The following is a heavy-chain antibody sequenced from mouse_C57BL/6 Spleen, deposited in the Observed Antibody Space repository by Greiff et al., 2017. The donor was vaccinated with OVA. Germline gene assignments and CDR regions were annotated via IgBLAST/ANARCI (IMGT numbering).Heavy chain of an antibody. D-gene: IGHD2-4*01. Sequence: QVQLQQSGAELVKPGASVKLSCKASGYTFTEYTIHWVKQRSGQGLEWIGWFYPGSGSIKYNEKFKDKATLTADKSSSTVYMELSRLTSEDSAVYFCARHGKGHDYDSHWYFDVWGTGTTVTVSS. V-gene: IGHV1-62-2*01. CDR3: ARHGKGHDYDSHWYFDV. CDR1: GYTFTEYT. CDR2: FYPGSGSI. J-gene: IGHJ1*03.